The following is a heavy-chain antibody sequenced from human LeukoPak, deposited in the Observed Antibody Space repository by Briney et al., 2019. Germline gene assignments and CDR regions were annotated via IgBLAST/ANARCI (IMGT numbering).Heavy chain of an antibody. CDR3: ARDSGYPRAHGFDI. V-gene: IGHV3-7*01. CDR2: INQYGSER. J-gene: IGHJ3*02. D-gene: IGHD3-22*01. CDR1: GFTFNRHW. Sequence: GGSLRLSCVASGFTFNRHWVSCVRQAPGKGLVWVASINQYGSERYNVDSVKGRFTISRDNDKNSLYLQMNSLRAEDTAVYYCARDSGYPRAHGFDIWGQGTMVTVSS.